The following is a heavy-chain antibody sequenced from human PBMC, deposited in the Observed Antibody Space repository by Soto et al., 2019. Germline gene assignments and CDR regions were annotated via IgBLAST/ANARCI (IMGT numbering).Heavy chain of an antibody. J-gene: IGHJ4*02. CDR2: ISGSGGST. D-gene: IGHD4-17*01. CDR3: AKPTTVVTDYFDY. V-gene: IGHV3-23*01. CDR1: GFTFSSYA. Sequence: GGSLRLSCAASGFTFSSYAMSWVRQAPGKGLEWASAISGSGGSTYYADSVKGRFTISRDNSKNTLYLQMNSLRAEDTAVYYCAKPTTVVTDYFDYWGQGTLVTVSS.